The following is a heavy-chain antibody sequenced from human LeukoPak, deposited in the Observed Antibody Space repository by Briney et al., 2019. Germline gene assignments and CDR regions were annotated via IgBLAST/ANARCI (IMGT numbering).Heavy chain of an antibody. Sequence: GGSLRLSCAASGFTFSSYSMNWVRQAPGKGLEWVSSISSSSSYIYYADSVKGRFTISRDNAKNSLYLQMNSLRAEDTAVYYCARDPAWELQGGVYFDYWGQGTLVTVSS. V-gene: IGHV3-21*01. CDR3: ARDPAWELQGGVYFDY. CDR2: ISSSSSYI. D-gene: IGHD1-26*01. CDR1: GFTFSSYS. J-gene: IGHJ4*02.